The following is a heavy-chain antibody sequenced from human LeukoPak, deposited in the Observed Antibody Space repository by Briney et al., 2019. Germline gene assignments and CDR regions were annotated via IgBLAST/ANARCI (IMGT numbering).Heavy chain of an antibody. Sequence: SETLSLTCTVSGGSISTYYWSWIRQPPGKGLEWIGYIHYSGSTNYNPSLKSRVTISVDTSKNQFSLKLTSVTAADTAVYYCASGRGASYFDYWGQGTLVTVSS. CDR1: GGSISTYY. V-gene: IGHV4-59*01. CDR3: ASGRGASYFDY. D-gene: IGHD1-26*01. CDR2: IHYSGST. J-gene: IGHJ4*02.